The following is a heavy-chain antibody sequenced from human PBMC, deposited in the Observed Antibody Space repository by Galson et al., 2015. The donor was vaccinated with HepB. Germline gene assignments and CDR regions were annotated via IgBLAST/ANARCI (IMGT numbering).Heavy chain of an antibody. J-gene: IGHJ5*02. CDR3: SKGEIPGP. V-gene: IGHV3-49*01. Sequence: SLRLSRAASGFTFGDYGMSWLRQAPGKGLEWVGFIRSKRFGGATEYTASVRGRFIISRDDSKSVVYLQMNSLKAEDTGTYYCSKGEIPGPWGQGTQVIVSS. CDR1: GFTFGDYG. CDR2: IRSKRFGGAT. D-gene: IGHD1-26*01.